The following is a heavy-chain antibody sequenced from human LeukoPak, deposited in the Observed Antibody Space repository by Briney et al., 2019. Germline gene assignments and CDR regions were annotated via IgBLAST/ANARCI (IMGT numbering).Heavy chain of an antibody. J-gene: IGHJ4*02. D-gene: IGHD6-13*01. CDR2: IYTSGFT. V-gene: IGHV4-4*07. CDR3: AGGSRPHRHLVLDY. CDR1: GDSMDRKY. Sequence: SETLSLTCTVSGDSMDRKYWTWIRQPAGKGPEWIGRIYTSGFTNYNPSLKSRVTMSVDTSKNQFSLKLDSVTAADAAMYFCAGGSRPHRHLVLDYWGQGALVTVSS.